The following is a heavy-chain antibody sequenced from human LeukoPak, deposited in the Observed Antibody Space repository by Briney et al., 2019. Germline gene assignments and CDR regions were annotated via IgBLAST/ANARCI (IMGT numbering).Heavy chain of an antibody. J-gene: IGHJ4*02. Sequence: AASVKVSCKASGGTFSSYAISWVRQAPGQGLEWMGRIIPIFGTANYAQKFQGRVTITTDESTSTAYMELSSLRSEDTAVYYCASEKKDSSGPLAYYFDYWGQGTLVTVSS. CDR2: IIPIFGTA. V-gene: IGHV1-69*05. D-gene: IGHD3-22*01. CDR3: ASEKKDSSGPLAYYFDY. CDR1: GGTFSSYA.